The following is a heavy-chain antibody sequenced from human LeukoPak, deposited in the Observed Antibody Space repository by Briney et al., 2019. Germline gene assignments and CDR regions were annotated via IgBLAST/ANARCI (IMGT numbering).Heavy chain of an antibody. V-gene: IGHV1-2*02. J-gene: IGHJ6*03. CDR3: ARDRTRREVTEYYMDV. CDR1: GYTFTGYY. CDR2: INPNSGGT. Sequence: ASVKVSCKASGYTFTGYYMHWVRQAPGQGLERMGWINPNSGGTNYAQKFQGRVTMTRDTSISTAYMELSRLRSDDTAVYYCARDRTRREVTEYYMDVWGKGTTVTVSS. D-gene: IGHD2-21*02.